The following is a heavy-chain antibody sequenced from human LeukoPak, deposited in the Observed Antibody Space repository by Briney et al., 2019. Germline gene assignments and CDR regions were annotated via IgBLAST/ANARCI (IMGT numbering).Heavy chain of an antibody. CDR3: AKDLKDYYGSGSAFDI. J-gene: IGHJ3*02. CDR2: ISGSGGST. D-gene: IGHD3-10*01. V-gene: IGHV3-23*01. CDR1: GFTFSSYA. Sequence: GGSLRLSCAASGFTFSSYAMSWVRQAPGKGLEWVSAISGSGGSTYYADSVKGRFTISRDNSKNTLYLQMNSLRAEDTAVYYCAKDLKDYYGSGSAFDIWGQGTMVTASS.